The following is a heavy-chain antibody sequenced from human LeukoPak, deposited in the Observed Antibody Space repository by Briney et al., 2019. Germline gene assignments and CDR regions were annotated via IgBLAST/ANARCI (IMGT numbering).Heavy chain of an antibody. V-gene: IGHV3-23*01. CDR3: AKKRVDDRLPLH. D-gene: IGHD2-15*01. CDR2: ITGSGGST. CDR1: GFTFSNYA. Sequence: PGGSLRLSCVASGFTFSNYAMSWVRQAPGKGLEWVSGITGSGGSTYYADSVKGRFTIFRDNSKSTLYLQMNSLRDDDTAVYYCAKKRVDDRLPLHWGQGTLVTVSS. J-gene: IGHJ4*02.